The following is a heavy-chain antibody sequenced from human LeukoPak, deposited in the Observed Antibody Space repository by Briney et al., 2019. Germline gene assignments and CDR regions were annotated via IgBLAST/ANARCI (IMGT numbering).Heavy chain of an antibody. J-gene: IGHJ5*01. CDR2: ITSSGDAT. V-gene: IGHV3-23*01. CDR1: GFTFNIYS. Sequence: LAGGSLRLSCVASGFTFNIYSMSWVRQAPGKGLEWVSSITSSGDATFHADSVKDHFTISRDNSRSTLYLQMSRLRVEDTAVYYCAKDRPSYHESNGHYYRLNGDSWGQGTLVTVSS. CDR3: AKDRPSYHESNGHYYRLNGDS. D-gene: IGHD3-22*01.